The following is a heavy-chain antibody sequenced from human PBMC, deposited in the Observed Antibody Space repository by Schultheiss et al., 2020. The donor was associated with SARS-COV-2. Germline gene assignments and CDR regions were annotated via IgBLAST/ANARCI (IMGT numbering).Heavy chain of an antibody. CDR3: ARQMTALDY. J-gene: IGHJ4*02. V-gene: IGHV3-NL1*01. Sequence: GESLKISCAASGFTFSSYGMHWVRQAPGKGLEWVSVIYSGGSTYYADSVKGRFTISRDNAKNSLYLQMNSLRAEDTAVYFCARQMTALDYWGQGTLVTVSS. CDR1: GFTFSSYG. D-gene: IGHD2-21*02. CDR2: IYSGGST.